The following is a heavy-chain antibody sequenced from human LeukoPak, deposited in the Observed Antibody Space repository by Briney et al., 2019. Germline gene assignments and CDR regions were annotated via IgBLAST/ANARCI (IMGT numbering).Heavy chain of an antibody. CDR3: ARRVVNYYYMDV. J-gene: IGHJ6*03. CDR1: GGSISSSSYY. D-gene: IGHD2-15*01. V-gene: IGHV4-39*01. CDR2: IYYSGST. Sequence: SETLSLTCTVSGGSISSSSYYWGWIRQPPGKGLEWIGSIYYSGSTSYNPSLKSRVTISVDTSKNQFSLKLSSVTAADTAVYYCARRVVNYYYMDVWGKGTTVTISS.